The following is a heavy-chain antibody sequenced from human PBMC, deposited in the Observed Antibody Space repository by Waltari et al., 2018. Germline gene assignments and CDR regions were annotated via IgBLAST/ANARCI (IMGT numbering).Heavy chain of an antibody. CDR3: AKNPSQSLCSDY. V-gene: IGHV3-23*03. J-gene: IGHJ4*02. CDR2: IYSGGSST. Sequence: EVQLLESGGGLVQPGGSLRLSCAASGFTFSSYAMSWVRQAPGKGLEWVSVIYSGGSSTYYADSVKGRFTISRDNSKNTLYLQMNSLRAEDTAVYYCAKNPSQSLCSDYWGQGTLVTVSS. CDR1: GFTFSSYA. D-gene: IGHD3-10*02.